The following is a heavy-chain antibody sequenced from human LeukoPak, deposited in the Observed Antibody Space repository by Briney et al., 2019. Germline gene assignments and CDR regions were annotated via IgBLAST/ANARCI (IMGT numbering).Heavy chain of an antibody. CDR3: ARISLLGITDY. CDR1: GGSISSYY. D-gene: IGHD7-27*01. CDR2: IYYSGST. V-gene: IGHV4-59*01. Sequence: KPSETLSLTCTVSGGSISSYYWSWIRQPPGKGLEWIGYIYYSGSTNYNPSLKSRVTISVDTSKNQLSLKLSSVTAADTAVYYCARISLLGITDYWGQGTLVTVSS. J-gene: IGHJ4*02.